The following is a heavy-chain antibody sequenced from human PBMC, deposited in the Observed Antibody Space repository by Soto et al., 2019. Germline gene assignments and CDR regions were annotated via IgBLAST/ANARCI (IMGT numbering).Heavy chain of an antibody. CDR3: ARVHFDWLLSYGMDV. D-gene: IGHD3-9*01. CDR2: ISAYNGNT. V-gene: IGHV1-18*01. Sequence: EASVKVSCKASGYTFTSYGISWVRQAPGQGLEWMGWISAYNGNTNYAQKLQGRVTMTTDTSTSTAYMELRSLRSDDTAVYYCARVHFDWLLSYGMDVWGQGTTVTVSS. CDR1: GYTFTSYG. J-gene: IGHJ6*02.